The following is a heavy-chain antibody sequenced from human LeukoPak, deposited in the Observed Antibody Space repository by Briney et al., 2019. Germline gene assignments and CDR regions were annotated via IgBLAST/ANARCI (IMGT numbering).Heavy chain of an antibody. CDR3: AKDFLLRFLVYVTP. D-gene: IGHD3-3*01. Sequence: GGSLRLSCAASGFTFSSYAMSWVRQAPGKGLEWVSAISGSGGSTYYADSVKGRFTISRDNSKNTLYLQMNSLRAEDTAVYYCAKDFLLRFLVYVTPWGQGTLVTVSS. V-gene: IGHV3-23*01. CDR2: ISGSGGST. J-gene: IGHJ5*02. CDR1: GFTFSSYA.